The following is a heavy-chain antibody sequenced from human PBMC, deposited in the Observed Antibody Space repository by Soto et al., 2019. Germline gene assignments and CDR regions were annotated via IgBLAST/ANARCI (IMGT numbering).Heavy chain of an antibody. V-gene: IGHV4-31*03. J-gene: IGHJ5*02. CDR2: IYYSGST. CDR3: ARVAVDIVVVPAAPNWFDP. Sequence: QVQLQESGPGLVKPSQTLSLTCTVSGGSISSGGYYWSWIRQHPGKGRSWFGSIYYSGSTYYNPSLKSRVTISVDTSKNQFSLKLSSVTAADTAVYYCARVAVDIVVVPAAPNWFDPWGQGTLVTVSS. CDR1: GGSISSGGYY. D-gene: IGHD2-2*01.